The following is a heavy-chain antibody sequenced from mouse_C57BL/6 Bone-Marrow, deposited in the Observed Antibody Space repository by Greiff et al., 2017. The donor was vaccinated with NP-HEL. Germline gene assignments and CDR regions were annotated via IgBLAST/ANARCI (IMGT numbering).Heavy chain of an antibody. CDR2: IDPENGDT. V-gene: IGHV14-4*01. D-gene: IGHD1-1*01. Sequence: EVQLQESGAELVRPGASVKLSCTASGFNIKDDYMHWVKQRPEQGLEWIGWIDPENGDTEYASKFQGKATITADTSSNTAYLQLSSLTSEDTAVYSCTAYYSTYWGRGTTLTVS. CDR3: TAYYSTY. J-gene: IGHJ2*01. CDR1: GFNIKDDY.